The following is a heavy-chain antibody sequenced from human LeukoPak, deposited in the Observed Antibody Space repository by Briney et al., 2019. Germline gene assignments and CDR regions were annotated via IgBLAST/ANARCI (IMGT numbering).Heavy chain of an antibody. J-gene: IGHJ4*02. D-gene: IGHD2-2*01. Sequence: GESLKISCKASGFSFTSYWIGWVRQMPGKGLEWMGIIFPRDSKTRYSPSFQGQVTISADKSISTAYLQWSSLKASDTAMYYCAVPSPSPTSSDYWGQGTLVTVSS. CDR1: GFSFTSYW. V-gene: IGHV5-51*01. CDR3: AVPSPSPTSSDY. CDR2: IFPRDSKT.